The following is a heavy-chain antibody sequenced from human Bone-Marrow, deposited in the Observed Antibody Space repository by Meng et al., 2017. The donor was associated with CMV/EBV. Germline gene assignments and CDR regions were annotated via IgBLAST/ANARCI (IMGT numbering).Heavy chain of an antibody. CDR2: ISPYNGNT. V-gene: IGHV1-18*01. CDR3: ARVEIQLWFSSYYYYGMDV. CDR1: GYVFRRFG. D-gene: IGHD5-18*01. J-gene: IGHJ6*02. Sequence: ASVKVSCKASGYVFRRFGITWVRQAPGQGLEWMGWISPYNGNTNFAQKFQGRVTLTTDTSTSTAYMELRSLRSDDTAVYYCARVEIQLWFSSYYYYGMDVWGQGTTVTVSS.